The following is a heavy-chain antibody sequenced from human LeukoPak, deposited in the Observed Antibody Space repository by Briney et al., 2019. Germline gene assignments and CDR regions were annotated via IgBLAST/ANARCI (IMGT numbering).Heavy chain of an antibody. V-gene: IGHV3-53*01. Sequence: GGSLRLSCAASGFTVSNHYMTWVRLAPGKGLEWVSLIYTDGRIDYADSVKGRFTISRDNAKNSLYLQMNSLRAEDTAVYYCASFFPDYGMDVWGQGTTVTVSS. CDR3: ASFFPDYGMDV. CDR1: GFTVSNHY. D-gene: IGHD2/OR15-2a*01. J-gene: IGHJ6*02. CDR2: IYTDGRI.